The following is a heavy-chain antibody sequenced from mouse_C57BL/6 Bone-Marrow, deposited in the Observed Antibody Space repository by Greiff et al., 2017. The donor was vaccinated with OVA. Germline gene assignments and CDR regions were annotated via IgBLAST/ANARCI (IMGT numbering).Heavy chain of an antibody. CDR3: ARGLRRWFAY. D-gene: IGHD2-2*01. CDR1: GYTFTSYW. V-gene: IGHV1-69*01. Sequence: QVQLQQPGAELMMPGASVKLSCKASGYTFTSYWMHWVKQRPGQGLEWIGEIDPSDSYTNYNQKFKGKSTLTVDKSSSTAYMQLSSLTAEDSAVYYCARGLRRWFAYWGQGTLVTVSA. CDR2: IDPSDSYT. J-gene: IGHJ3*01.